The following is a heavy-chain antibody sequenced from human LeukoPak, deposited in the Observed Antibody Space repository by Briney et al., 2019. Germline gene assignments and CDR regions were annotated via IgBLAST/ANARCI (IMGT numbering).Heavy chain of an antibody. D-gene: IGHD1-1*01. CDR3: AKNYDFGTTNCLDS. J-gene: IGHJ5*01. CDR2: ISFDGSNK. Sequence: GGSLRLSCSASGFPFSSYAMHWVRQAPGKGLEWVAVISFDGSNKHYADSVQGRFTISRDNSNNTLFLQMNSLRAEDTAVYYCAKNYDFGTTNCLDSWGQGTLVTVSS. V-gene: IGHV3-30-3*01. CDR1: GFPFSSYA.